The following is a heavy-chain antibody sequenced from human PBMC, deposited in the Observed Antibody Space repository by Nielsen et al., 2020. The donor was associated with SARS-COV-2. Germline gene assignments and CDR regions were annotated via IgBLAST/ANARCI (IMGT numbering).Heavy chain of an antibody. CDR2: IYPGDSDT. CDR1: GYSFTNYW. V-gene: IGHV5-51*01. Sequence: GESLKISCEGSGYSFTNYWIGWVRQMPGKGLEWMGIIYPGDSDTRYSPSFQGQVTISADKSISTAYLQWSSLKASDTAMYYCARGLWFGSAPLDYWGQGTLVTVSS. D-gene: IGHD3-10*01. J-gene: IGHJ4*02. CDR3: ARGLWFGSAPLDY.